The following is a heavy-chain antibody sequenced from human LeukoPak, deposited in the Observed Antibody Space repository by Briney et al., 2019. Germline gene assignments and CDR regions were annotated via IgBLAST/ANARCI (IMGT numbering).Heavy chain of an antibody. CDR2: IIPIFGTA. Sequence: SVKVSCKASGGTFSSYAISWVRQAPEQGLEWMGGIIPIFGTANYAQKFQGRVTITADESTSTAYMELSSLRSEDTAVYYCAREAGRFSNPTFDYWGQGTLVTVSS. CDR1: GGTFSSYA. CDR3: AREAGRFSNPTFDY. D-gene: IGHD3-3*01. J-gene: IGHJ4*02. V-gene: IGHV1-69*01.